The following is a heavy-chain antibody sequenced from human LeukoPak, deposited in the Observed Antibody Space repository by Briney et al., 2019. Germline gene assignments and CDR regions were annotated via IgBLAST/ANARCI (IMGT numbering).Heavy chain of an antibody. CDR2: ISYDGSNN. J-gene: IGHJ4*02. Sequence: GRSLRLSCAASGFTFSSYAMHWVRQAPGKGLEWVAVISYDGSNNYYADSVKGRFTISRDNSKNTLYLQMNSLRAEDTAVYYCARDYDSSGSSIDYWGQGTLVTVSS. V-gene: IGHV3-30-3*01. CDR1: GFTFSSYA. CDR3: ARDYDSSGSSIDY. D-gene: IGHD3-22*01.